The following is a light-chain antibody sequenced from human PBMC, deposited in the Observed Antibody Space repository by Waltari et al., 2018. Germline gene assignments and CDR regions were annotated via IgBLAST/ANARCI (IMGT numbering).Light chain of an antibody. CDR2: NAS. CDR1: QAISNNY. Sequence: EIVLTQSPGTLSFAPGERAHPPCRASQAISNNYLAWYQQKPGQAPRLLIYNASLRGTGIPDKFSGSGSGTDFTLTISRLEPEDFAVYYCQQYGSPPRTFGQGTKVEIK. CDR3: QQYGSPPRT. V-gene: IGKV3-20*01. J-gene: IGKJ1*01.